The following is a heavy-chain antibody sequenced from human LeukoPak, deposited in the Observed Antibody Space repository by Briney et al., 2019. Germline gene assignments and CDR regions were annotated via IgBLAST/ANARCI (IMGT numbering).Heavy chain of an antibody. CDR1: GFTFSSYW. CDR3: ARAPLGYCSGGSCYGGFNWFDP. V-gene: IGHV3-74*01. CDR2: INSDGSST. J-gene: IGHJ5*02. D-gene: IGHD2-15*01. Sequence: PGGSLRLSCAASGFTFSSYWMHWVRQAPGKGLVWVSRINSDGSSTSYADSVKGRFTISRDNSKNTLYLQMNRLRAEDTAVYYCARAPLGYCSGGSCYGGFNWFDPWGQGTLVTVSS.